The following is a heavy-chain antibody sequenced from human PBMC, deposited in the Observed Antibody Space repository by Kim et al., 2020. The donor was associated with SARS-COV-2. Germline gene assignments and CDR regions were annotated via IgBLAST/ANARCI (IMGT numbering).Heavy chain of an antibody. V-gene: IGHV3-23*01. CDR3: AKESAGYYESSGYYYFD. Sequence: GSLRLSCAASGFTFSSYAMSWVRQAPGKGLEWVSTITGGGINTYYTDSVKGRFTISRDNSKSTLSLEMNSLRAGDTAIYYCAKESAGYYESSGYYYFD. J-gene: IGHJ4*01. CDR1: GFTFSSYA. D-gene: IGHD3-22*01. CDR2: ITGGGINT.